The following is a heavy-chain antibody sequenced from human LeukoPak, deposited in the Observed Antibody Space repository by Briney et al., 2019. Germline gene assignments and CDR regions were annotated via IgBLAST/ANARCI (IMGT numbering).Heavy chain of an antibody. Sequence: PGGSLRLSCAASGFTFSSYGMHWVRQAPGKGLEWVAVISYDGSNKYYADSVKGRFTISRDNSKNTLHLQMNSLRAEDTAVYYCAKDRGSSWYAPSDYWGQGSLVTVSS. V-gene: IGHV3-30*18. CDR3: AKDRGSSWYAPSDY. D-gene: IGHD6-13*01. CDR1: GFTFSSYG. J-gene: IGHJ4*02. CDR2: ISYDGSNK.